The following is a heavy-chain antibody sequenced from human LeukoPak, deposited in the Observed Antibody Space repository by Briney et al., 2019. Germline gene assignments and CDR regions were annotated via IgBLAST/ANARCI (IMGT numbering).Heavy chain of an antibody. CDR2: LNSASGSI. CDR3: ARLPAYCSSTSCYYDY. Sequence: GSLKLSCAASGFTFSSYNMNWVRQAPGKGLEGGSYLNSASGSIYYADSVKGRFTISRDNAKNSLFLQMNSLRAEDTAVYYCARLPAYCSSTSCYYDYWGQGTLVTVSS. CDR1: GFTFSSYN. J-gene: IGHJ4*02. V-gene: IGHV3-48*04. D-gene: IGHD2-2*01.